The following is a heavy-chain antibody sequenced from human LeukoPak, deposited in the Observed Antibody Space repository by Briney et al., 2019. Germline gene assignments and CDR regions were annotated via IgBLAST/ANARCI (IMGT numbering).Heavy chain of an antibody. J-gene: IGHJ4*02. D-gene: IGHD2-2*02. CDR3: ARPNHKDHCTSAGCYRYFDY. V-gene: IGHV4-34*01. CDR2: INHGGST. Sequence: SETLSLTCAVYGGSFSGYYWSWIRQPPGKGLEWIGEINHGGSTNYNPSLKSRVTISVDTSKNQFSLRLSSVTAADTAVYYCARPNHKDHCTSAGCYRYFDYWGQGNLVTVSS. CDR1: GGSFSGYY.